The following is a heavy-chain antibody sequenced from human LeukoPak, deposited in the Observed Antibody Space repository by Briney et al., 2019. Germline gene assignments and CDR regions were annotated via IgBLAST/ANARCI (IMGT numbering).Heavy chain of an antibody. CDR3: AKYGNSGWVIDN. J-gene: IGHJ4*02. Sequence: SETLSLTCTVSGGSIGSDYWTRIRQPSGKGLEYIGYIYYTGGTNYNPSLKSRVTISVDTSKNQFSLKLSSVTAADTAVYFCAKYGNSGWVIDNWGQGTLVTVSS. CDR2: IYYTGGT. CDR1: GGSIGSDY. V-gene: IGHV4-59*08. D-gene: IGHD6-19*01.